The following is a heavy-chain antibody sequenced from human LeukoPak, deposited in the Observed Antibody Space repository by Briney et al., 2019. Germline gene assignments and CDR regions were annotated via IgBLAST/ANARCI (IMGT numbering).Heavy chain of an antibody. D-gene: IGHD3-3*01. CDR2: IKSKTDGGTT. CDR1: GFTFSNAW. Sequence: GGSLRLSCAASGFTFSNAWMSWVRQAPGKGLEWVGRIKSKTDGGTTDYAAPVKGRFTISRDDSKNTLYLQMNSLKTEDTAVYYCTRPSIFGVVTHDYWGQGTLVTVSS. V-gene: IGHV3-15*01. CDR3: TRPSIFGVVTHDY. J-gene: IGHJ4*02.